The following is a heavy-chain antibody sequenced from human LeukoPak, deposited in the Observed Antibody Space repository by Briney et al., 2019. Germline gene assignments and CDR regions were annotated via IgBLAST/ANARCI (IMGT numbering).Heavy chain of an antibody. D-gene: IGHD3-3*01. CDR3: AREIILRFLEWPQRTHGAYYMDV. J-gene: IGHJ6*03. V-gene: IGHV3-21*01. CDR1: GFTFSSYS. Sequence: GGSLRLSCAVSGFTFSSYSMNWVRQAPGKGLEWVSSISSSSSYIYYADSVKGRFTISRDNAKNSLYLQMNSLRAEDTAVYYCAREIILRFLEWPQRTHGAYYMDVWGKGTTVTVSS. CDR2: ISSSSSYI.